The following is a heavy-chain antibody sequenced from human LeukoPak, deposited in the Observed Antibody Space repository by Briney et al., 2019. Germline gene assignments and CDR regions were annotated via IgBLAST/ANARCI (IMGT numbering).Heavy chain of an antibody. V-gene: IGHV4-4*07. D-gene: IGHD1/OR15-1a*01. J-gene: IGHJ4*02. Sequence: PSETLSLTCTVSGGAIRSHYWNWFRQPPGKGLEWIGSIYSSGYTNDNPSVKSRITMSVDMSKNQFSLMLNSVTAADTAVYYCARGEHSVDSWGQGMLVTVSS. CDR2: IYSSGYT. CDR1: GGAIRSHY. CDR3: ARGEHSVDS.